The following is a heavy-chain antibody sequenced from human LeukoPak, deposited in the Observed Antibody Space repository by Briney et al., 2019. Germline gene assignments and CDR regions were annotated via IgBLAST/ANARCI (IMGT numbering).Heavy chain of an antibody. CDR2: ISGYNDNT. V-gene: IGHV1-18*01. J-gene: IGHJ5*01. CDR3: ARDLAWGSEYDSRTSAWLDS. Sequence: ASVKVSCKASGYTFTNYGISWVRQAPGQGLDWMGWISGYNDNTNYAQKLQGRLTMTTDTSTSTAYIELRGLRSDDTAVYYCARDLAWGSEYDSRTSAWLDSWGQGTLVTVSS. CDR1: GYTFTNYG. D-gene: IGHD3-22*01.